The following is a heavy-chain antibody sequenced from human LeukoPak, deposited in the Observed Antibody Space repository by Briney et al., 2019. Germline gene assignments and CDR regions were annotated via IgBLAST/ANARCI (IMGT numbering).Heavy chain of an antibody. Sequence: ASVKVSCKASVYTFTSYGISWVRQAPGQGLEWMGWISAYNGNTNYAQKLQGRVTMTTDTSTSTAYMELRSLRSDDTAVYYCARLNYYDFCSGYPTHHKDVCGKGTTVTVSS. V-gene: IGHV1-18*01. CDR3: ARLNYYDFCSGYPTHHKDV. J-gene: IGHJ6*03. CDR1: VYTFTSYG. CDR2: ISAYNGNT. D-gene: IGHD3-3*01.